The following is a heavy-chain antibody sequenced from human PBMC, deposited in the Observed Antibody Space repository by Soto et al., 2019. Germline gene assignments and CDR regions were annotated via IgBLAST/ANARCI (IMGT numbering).Heavy chain of an antibody. CDR3: ARERQWEALIY. Sequence: QVQLVQSGVEVKMPGASVKLACKASGYTFTNYGLTWVRQVPGQGLEWIGWVSGYNRNTNYAQKFEDRVIMTTDTSPGPAFLELRSPRPDHTGIYYCARERQWEALIYWGQGTLLTVSP. J-gene: IGHJ4*02. CDR2: VSGYNRNT. V-gene: IGHV1-18*01. CDR1: GYTFTNYG. D-gene: IGHD1-26*01.